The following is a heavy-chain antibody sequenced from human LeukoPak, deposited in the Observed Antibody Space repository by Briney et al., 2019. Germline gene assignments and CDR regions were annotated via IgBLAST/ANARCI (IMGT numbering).Heavy chain of an antibody. J-gene: IGHJ3*02. CDR3: ARDPYSGSYGAFDI. CDR1: RFQFSNYL. V-gene: IGHV3-7*05. D-gene: IGHD1-26*01. CDR2: IKQDGSEE. Sequence: GGSLRLSCAASRFQFSNYLMSWVRQAPGKGLEWVANIKQDGSEEYYVDSVKGRFTISRGNAENSLFLQMNSLTAEDTAVYYCARDPYSGSYGAFDIWGQGTMVTVS.